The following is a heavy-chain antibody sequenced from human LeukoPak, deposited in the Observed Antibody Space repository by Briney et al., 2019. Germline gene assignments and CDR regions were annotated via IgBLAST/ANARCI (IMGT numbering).Heavy chain of an antibody. D-gene: IGHD3-22*01. V-gene: IGHV3-48*03. CDR1: GFIFSSYE. Sequence: GGSLRLSCAASGFIFSSYEMNWVRQAPGKGLEWVSYISSSGSTIYYADSVKGRFTISRDNAKNSLYLQMNSLRAEDTAVHYCAKASGTSGYYSRDAVDIWGQGTMVTVSS. CDR2: ISSSGSTI. J-gene: IGHJ3*02. CDR3: AKASGTSGYYSRDAVDI.